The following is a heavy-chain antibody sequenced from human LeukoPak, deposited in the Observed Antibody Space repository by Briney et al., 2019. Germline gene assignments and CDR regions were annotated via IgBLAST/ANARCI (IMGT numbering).Heavy chain of an antibody. D-gene: IGHD5-24*01. Sequence: SETLSLTCTVSGGSISIYYWSWIWQPAGKGLEWIGRIYTSGSTNYNPSLKSRVTMSVDTSKNQFSLKLSSVTAADTAVYYCARGSGDGYNLRFDYWGQGTLVTVSS. J-gene: IGHJ4*02. CDR1: GGSISIYY. CDR3: ARGSGDGYNLRFDY. V-gene: IGHV4-4*07. CDR2: IYTSGST.